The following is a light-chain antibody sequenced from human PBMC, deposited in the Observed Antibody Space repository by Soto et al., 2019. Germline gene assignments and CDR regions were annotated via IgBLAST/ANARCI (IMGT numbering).Light chain of an antibody. CDR1: QRVNRL. CDR3: QRYNSYAQT. CDR2: DAS. V-gene: IGKV1-5*01. J-gene: IGKJ2*01. Sequence: DIHMTQSPSTLSAAVGDRVTISCRASQRVNRLLAWYQQKPGKAPKLLIYDASTLESGVPSWFTGNGSGTEFNLTIIDAQPDDFSTFDCQRYNSYAQTFVQWIKLESK.